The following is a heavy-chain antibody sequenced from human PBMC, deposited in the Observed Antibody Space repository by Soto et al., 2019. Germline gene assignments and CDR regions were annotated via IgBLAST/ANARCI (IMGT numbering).Heavy chain of an antibody. CDR2: IYYSGST. CDR3: ARLATVTTNDAFDI. D-gene: IGHD4-17*01. CDR1: GGSISSYY. V-gene: IGHV4-59*08. Sequence: QVQLQESGPGLVKPSETLSLTCTVSGGSISSYYWSWIRQPPGKGLEWIGYIYYSGSTNYNPSLMSRATITVDTSKNQFSLKLSSVTAADTAVYYCARLATVTTNDAFDIWVQGTMLTVSS. J-gene: IGHJ3*02.